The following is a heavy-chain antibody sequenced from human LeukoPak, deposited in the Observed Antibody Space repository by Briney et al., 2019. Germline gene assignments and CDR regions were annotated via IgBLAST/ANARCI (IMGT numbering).Heavy chain of an antibody. CDR1: GFTFSSYA. J-gene: IGHJ4*02. CDR2: ISGSGGST. V-gene: IGHV3-23*01. Sequence: GGSLRLSCAVSGFTFSSYAMSWVRQAPGKGLEWVSAISGSGGSTYYADSVKGRFTISRDNSKNTLYLQMNSLRAEDTAVYYCANVPSPQAARWFGGWGQGTLVTVSS. CDR3: ANVPSPQAARWFGG. D-gene: IGHD3-10*01.